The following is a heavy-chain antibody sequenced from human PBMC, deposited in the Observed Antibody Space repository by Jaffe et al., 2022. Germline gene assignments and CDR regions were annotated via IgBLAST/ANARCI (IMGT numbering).Heavy chain of an antibody. CDR1: GFTFSSYA. Sequence: EVQLLESGGGLVQPGGSLRLSCAASGFTFSSYAMSWVRQAPGKGLEWVSTIGSSGEITNYADSVKGLFTISRDNSKNTLFLQMNSLRAEDTAVYHCAKSTCGASTCYRFDYWGQGSLVTVSS. CDR2: IGSSGEIT. CDR3: AKSTCGASTCYRFDY. J-gene: IGHJ4*02. V-gene: IGHV3-23*01. D-gene: IGHD2-8*02.